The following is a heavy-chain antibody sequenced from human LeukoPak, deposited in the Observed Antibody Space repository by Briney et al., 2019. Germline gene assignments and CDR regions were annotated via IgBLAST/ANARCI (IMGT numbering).Heavy chain of an antibody. D-gene: IGHD2-2*01. Sequence: ASVKVSCKASGYTFPGYYMHWVRQAPGQGLEWMGWINPNSGGTNYAQKFQGRVTMTRDTSISTAYMELSRLRSDDTAVYYCARGNIVVVPAAIGSSTESDWGQGTLVTVSS. J-gene: IGHJ4*02. CDR3: ARGNIVVVPAAIGSSTESD. CDR1: GYTFPGYY. V-gene: IGHV1-2*02. CDR2: INPNSGGT.